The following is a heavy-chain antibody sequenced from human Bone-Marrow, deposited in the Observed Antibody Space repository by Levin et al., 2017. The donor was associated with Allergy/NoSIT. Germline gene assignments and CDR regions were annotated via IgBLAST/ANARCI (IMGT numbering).Heavy chain of an antibody. CDR3: VKGARWQQLRDPPDY. Sequence: GESLKISCSASGFTFSSYAMHWVRQAPGKGLEYVSAISSNGGSTYYADSVKGRFTISRDNSKNTLYLQMSSLRAEDTAVYYCVKGARWQQLRDPPDYWGQGTLVTVSS. CDR1: GFTFSSYA. D-gene: IGHD6-13*01. J-gene: IGHJ4*02. CDR2: ISSNGGST. V-gene: IGHV3-64D*06.